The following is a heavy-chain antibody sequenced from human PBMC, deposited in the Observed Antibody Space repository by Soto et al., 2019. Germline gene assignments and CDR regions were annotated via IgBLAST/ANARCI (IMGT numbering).Heavy chain of an antibody. Sequence: GESLKISCKGPGHLFNNHWIGWVRQTPGKGLEWMGLIFTRDSETKTSPSFQGHVSFSVGNSINTVYLQWTSLKTTDTGIYFCARGYFESGHGYDLWGQGTLVTVSS. V-gene: IGHV5-51*01. J-gene: IGHJ5*02. CDR2: IFTRDSET. CDR1: GHLFNNHW. CDR3: ARGYFESGHGYDL. D-gene: IGHD3-9*01.